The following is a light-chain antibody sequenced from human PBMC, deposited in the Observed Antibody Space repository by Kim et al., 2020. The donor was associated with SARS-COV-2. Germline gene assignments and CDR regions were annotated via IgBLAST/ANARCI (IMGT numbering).Light chain of an antibody. CDR3: ASYTSNTSPL. CDR1: SSDVGAYNY. CDR2: DVS. Sequence: GQVITISCPGTSSDVGAYNYIPWYQQDPAKAPKLMIYDVSKRPSGVSNRFSGSKSGNTASLTISGLQPEDEGDYYCASYTSNTSPLFGGGTQLTVL. V-gene: IGLV2-14*04. J-gene: IGLJ2*01.